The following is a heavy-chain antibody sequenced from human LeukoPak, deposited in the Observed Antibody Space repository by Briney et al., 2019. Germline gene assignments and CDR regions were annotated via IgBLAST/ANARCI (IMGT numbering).Heavy chain of an antibody. Sequence: PSETLSLTCAVYGGSFSGYYWSWIRQPPGKGLEWIGEINHSGSTDYNPSLKSRVTISVDTSKNQFSLKLSSVTAADTAVYYCVRSSSRFFDPWGQGTLVTVSS. CDR3: VRSSSRFFDP. CDR2: INHSGST. V-gene: IGHV4-34*01. J-gene: IGHJ5*02. D-gene: IGHD6-6*01. CDR1: GGSFSGYY.